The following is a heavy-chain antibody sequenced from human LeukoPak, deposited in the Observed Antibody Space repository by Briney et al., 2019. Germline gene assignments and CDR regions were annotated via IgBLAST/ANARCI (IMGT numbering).Heavy chain of an antibody. Sequence: QPGGSLRLSCAASGFTFSNYIMHWVRQAPGKGLEWMADISYDGANKDYANSVKGRCTISRDNSKNTLYLQMNSLRVEDTAGYFCASGRRYYYDTSDLWGQRTLVTVSS. V-gene: IGHV3-30-3*01. D-gene: IGHD3-22*01. J-gene: IGHJ4*02. CDR1: GFTFSNYI. CDR3: ASGRRYYYDTSDL. CDR2: ISYDGANK.